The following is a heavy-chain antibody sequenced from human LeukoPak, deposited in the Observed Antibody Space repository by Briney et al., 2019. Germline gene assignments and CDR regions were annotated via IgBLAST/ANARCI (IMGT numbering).Heavy chain of an antibody. V-gene: IGHV4-39*07. D-gene: IGHD3-3*01. Sequence: SETLSLTCTVSGGSISSSSYYWGWIRQPPGKGLEWMGSIYYSGSTYYNPSLKSRVTISVDTSKNQFSLKLSSVTAADTAVYYCARDAPPYDFWSGYHDSHNWFDPWGQGTLVTVSS. J-gene: IGHJ5*02. CDR2: IYYSGST. CDR3: ARDAPPYDFWSGYHDSHNWFDP. CDR1: GGSISSSSYY.